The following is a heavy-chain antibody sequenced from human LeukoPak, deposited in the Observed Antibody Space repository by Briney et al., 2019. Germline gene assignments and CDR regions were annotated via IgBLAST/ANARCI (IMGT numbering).Heavy chain of an antibody. J-gene: IGHJ4*02. V-gene: IGHV1-2*02. Sequence: ASVKVSCKASGYTFTGYYMHWVRQAPGQGLEWMGWINPNSGGTNYAQKFQGRVTMTRNTSISTAYMELSRLRSDDTAVYYCARPLLWWPQVGYFDYWGQGTLVTVSS. CDR3: ARPLLWWPQVGYFDY. D-gene: IGHD4/OR15-4a*01. CDR2: INPNSGGT. CDR1: GYTFTGYY.